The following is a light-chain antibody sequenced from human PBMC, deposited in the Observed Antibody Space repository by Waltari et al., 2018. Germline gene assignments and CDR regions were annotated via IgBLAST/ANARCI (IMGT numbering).Light chain of an antibody. CDR1: TSNIGNNY. Sequence: QSVLTQPPSASGAPGQWVTISCSGSTSNIGNNYVYWYQKLPGTAPKLLVSMNDRRPSGVPDRYFGSKSGTSASLAISWLRSEDEAYYYCASWDGALTGVVFGGGTRLTVL. V-gene: IGLV1-47*01. CDR2: MND. J-gene: IGLJ2*01. CDR3: ASWDGALTGVV.